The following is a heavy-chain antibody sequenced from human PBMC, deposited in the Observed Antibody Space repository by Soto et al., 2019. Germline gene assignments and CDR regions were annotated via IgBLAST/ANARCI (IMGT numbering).Heavy chain of an antibody. D-gene: IGHD6-19*01. CDR1: GFTFSSSW. CDR2: IKCDGSEK. J-gene: IGHJ4*02. CDR3: VRGTNRGIAVAAPREFDY. Sequence: GGSLRLSCAASGFTFSSSWMHWVCQAPEKGQEWVADIKCDGSEKYYVDSVKGRLTISRENAKNSLYLQVNSLRAEDMTVYYCVRGTNRGIAVAAPREFDYWGQGTLVTVSS. V-gene: IGHV3-7*03.